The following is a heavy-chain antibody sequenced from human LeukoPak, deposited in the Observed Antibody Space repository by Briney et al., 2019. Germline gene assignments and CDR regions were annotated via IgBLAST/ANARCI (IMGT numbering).Heavy chain of an antibody. CDR1: GFAFSDYC. CDR3: VRGSAPERGLDY. V-gene: IGHV3-74*01. Sequence: PGGSLRLSCAASGFAFSDYCMHWVRQAPGEGLLWVSRSCPHGSTPVYADSVKGRFTISRGDAKNSLYLQMNSLRGEDTAVYYCVRGSAPERGLDYWGQGARVTVSS. J-gene: IGHJ4*02. CDR2: SCPHGSTP. D-gene: IGHD6-25*01.